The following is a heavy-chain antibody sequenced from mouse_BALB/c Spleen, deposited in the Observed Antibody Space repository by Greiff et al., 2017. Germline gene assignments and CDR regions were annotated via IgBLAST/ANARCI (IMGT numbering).Heavy chain of an antibody. CDR2: ISSGGSYT. J-gene: IGHJ3*01. V-gene: IGHV5-9-4*01. CDR1: GFTFSSYA. Sequence: DVKLVESGGGLVKPGGSLKLSCAASGFTFSSYAMSWVRQSPEKRLEWVAEISSGGSYTYYPDTVTGRFTISRDNAKNTLYLEMSSLRSEDTAMYYCARELTGTSFAYWGQGTLVTVSA. D-gene: IGHD4-1*01. CDR3: ARELTGTSFAY.